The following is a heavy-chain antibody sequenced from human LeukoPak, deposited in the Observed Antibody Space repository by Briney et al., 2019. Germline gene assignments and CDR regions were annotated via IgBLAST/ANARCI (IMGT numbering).Heavy chain of an antibody. CDR1: GFTFSTYA. Sequence: RGSLRLSCAASGFTFSTYAMTWVRHAPGKGLEWVSLISGSGGNTYYADSVKGRFTISRDNSKNTLSLQMNSLRAEDTAVYYCAKDVRVGGGGMDVWGQGTPVTVSS. CDR2: ISGSGGNT. V-gene: IGHV3-23*01. D-gene: IGHD1-26*01. J-gene: IGHJ6*02. CDR3: AKDVRVGGGGMDV.